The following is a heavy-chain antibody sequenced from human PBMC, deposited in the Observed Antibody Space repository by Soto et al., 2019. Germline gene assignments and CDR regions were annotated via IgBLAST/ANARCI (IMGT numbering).Heavy chain of an antibody. CDR1: GYTFISYD. CDR2: MNPNNGNT. Sequence: ASVKVSCKASGYTFISYDINWVRQATGQGLEWMGWMNPNNGNTNYARKLQGRVTMTTDTSTSTAYMELRSLRSDDTAVYYCARVSETMVRGVIGAFDIWGQGTMVTVSS. D-gene: IGHD3-10*01. V-gene: IGHV1-18*01. J-gene: IGHJ3*02. CDR3: ARVSETMVRGVIGAFDI.